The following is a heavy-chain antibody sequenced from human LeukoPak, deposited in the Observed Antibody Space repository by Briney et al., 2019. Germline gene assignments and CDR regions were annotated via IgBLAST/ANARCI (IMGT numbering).Heavy chain of an antibody. J-gene: IGHJ4*02. CDR1: GFTFSNYA. Sequence: GGSLRLSCAASGFTFSNYAMSWVRQAPGKGLEWVSAISGSASSTYHADSVKGRFTISRDNSKNTLYLQMNSLRADDTAVYYCARDGGMAYYDSRGYVGSDYWGQGTLVTVSS. V-gene: IGHV3-23*01. D-gene: IGHD3-22*01. CDR2: ISGSASST. CDR3: ARDGGMAYYDSRGYVGSDY.